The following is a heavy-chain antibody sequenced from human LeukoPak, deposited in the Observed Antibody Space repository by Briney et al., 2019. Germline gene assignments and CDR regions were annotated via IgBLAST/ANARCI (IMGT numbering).Heavy chain of an antibody. D-gene: IGHD3-16*01. CDR3: ATYTHWVAGDV. V-gene: IGHV3-7*01. Sequence: PGGSLRLSCAAAGFTFSDSWMSWVRQAPGKGLEWVANMNQDGGEKGYVDSVKGRFTISRDNARNLLYLQMSSLRAEDTAVYYCATYTHWVAGDVWGQGTTVTVSS. CDR2: MNQDGGEK. J-gene: IGHJ6*02. CDR1: GFTFSDSW.